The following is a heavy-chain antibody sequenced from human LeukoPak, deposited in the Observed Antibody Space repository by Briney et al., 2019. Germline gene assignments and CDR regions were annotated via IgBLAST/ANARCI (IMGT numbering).Heavy chain of an antibody. CDR3: ERRGYYDILSGYSDHAFDI. D-gene: IGHD3-9*01. CDR2: IYHSGST. CDR1: VYSMSSGYY. Sequence: SETLSLTCAVSVYSMSSGYYWGWIGQPPGKGLEWIGIIYHSGSTYYNPSLKRRVTISVETSKNQFSLKLSSVTAADTAVYYCERRGYYDILSGYSDHAFDIWGQGTMVTVSS. V-gene: IGHV4-38-2*01. J-gene: IGHJ3*02.